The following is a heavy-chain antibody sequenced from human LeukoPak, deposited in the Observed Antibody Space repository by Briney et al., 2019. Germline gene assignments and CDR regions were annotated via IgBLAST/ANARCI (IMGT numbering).Heavy chain of an antibody. CDR1: GYTFTSYD. Sequence: ASVKVSCKASGYTFTSYDINWVRQATGQGLEWMGWMNPNSGNTGYAQKFQGRVTMTRNTSISTAYMELRSLRSDDTAVYYCARDSNYYDSIGYYWNFDYWGQGTLVTVSS. J-gene: IGHJ4*02. CDR2: MNPNSGNT. V-gene: IGHV1-8*01. CDR3: ARDSNYYDSIGYYWNFDY. D-gene: IGHD3-22*01.